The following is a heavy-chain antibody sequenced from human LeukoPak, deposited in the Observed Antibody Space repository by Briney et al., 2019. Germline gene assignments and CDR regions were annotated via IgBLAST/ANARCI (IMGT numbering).Heavy chain of an antibody. CDR1: GYSFTSYW. Sequence: GESLKISCKGSGYSFTSYWIGWVRQMPGKGLEWMGIIYPGDSDTRYGPSFQGQVTISADKSISTAYLQWSSLKASDTAMYYCARKTFYCSSTSCLDYWGQGTLVTVSS. V-gene: IGHV5-51*01. J-gene: IGHJ4*02. CDR3: ARKTFYCSSTSCLDY. CDR2: IYPGDSDT. D-gene: IGHD2-2*01.